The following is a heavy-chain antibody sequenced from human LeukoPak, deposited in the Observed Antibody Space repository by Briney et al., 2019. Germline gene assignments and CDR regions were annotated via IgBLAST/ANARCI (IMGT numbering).Heavy chain of an antibody. D-gene: IGHD6-13*01. CDR2: IYTSGST. J-gene: IGHJ3*02. V-gene: IGHV4-61*02. CDR1: GGSISSGGYS. CDR3: ARDLFWIAAANTNNNAFDI. Sequence: PSQTLSLTCAVSGGSISSGGYSWSWIRQPAGKGLEWIGRIYTSGSTNYNPSLKSRVTTSVDTSKNQFSLKLSSVTAADTAVYYCARDLFWIAAANTNNNAFDIWGQGTMVTVSS.